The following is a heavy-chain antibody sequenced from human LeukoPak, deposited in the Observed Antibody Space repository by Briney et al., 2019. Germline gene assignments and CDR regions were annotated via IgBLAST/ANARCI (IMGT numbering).Heavy chain of an antibody. V-gene: IGHV3-21*05. CDR2: ISRSSSNI. CDR1: GFIFSSYE. J-gene: IGHJ6*03. CDR3: ARDPYSGNYGAYYYYYMDV. Sequence: PGGSLRLSCAASGFIFSSYEMSWVRQAPGKGLEWVSYISRSSSNIYYADSVKGRFTISRDNAKNSLYLQMDSLRVEDTAEYYCARDPYSGNYGAYYYYYMDVWGKGTTVTVSS. D-gene: IGHD1-26*01.